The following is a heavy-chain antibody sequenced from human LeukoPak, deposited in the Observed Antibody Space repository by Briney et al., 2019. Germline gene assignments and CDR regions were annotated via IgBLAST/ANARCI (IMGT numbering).Heavy chain of an antibody. V-gene: IGHV4-4*09. J-gene: IGHJ4*02. Sequence: SETLSLTCTVSSGSIRNYYWSWIRQPPGKGLEWIGNVYTGGSTNYNPSLRSRVTISVDTSQNQISLRLNSVTAADTAVYYCARFIYSTSCSDYWGPGTLVTVSS. CDR3: ARFIYSTSCSDY. CDR2: VYTGGST. D-gene: IGHD2-21*01. CDR1: SGSIRNYY.